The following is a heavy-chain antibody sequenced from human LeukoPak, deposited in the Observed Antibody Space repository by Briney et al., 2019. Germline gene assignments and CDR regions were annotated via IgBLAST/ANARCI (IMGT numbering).Heavy chain of an antibody. CDR1: GFTFSSYS. CDR2: ISSSSSYI. D-gene: IGHD6-6*01. V-gene: IGHV3-21*01. CDR3: ARDVEYSSSSVFSDAFDI. J-gene: IGHJ3*02. Sequence: GGSLRLSCAASGFTFSSYSMNWVRQAPGKGLEWVSSISSSSSYIYYADSVKGRFTISRDNAKNSLYLQMNSLRAEDTAVYYCARDVEYSSSSVFSDAFDIRGQGTMVTVSS.